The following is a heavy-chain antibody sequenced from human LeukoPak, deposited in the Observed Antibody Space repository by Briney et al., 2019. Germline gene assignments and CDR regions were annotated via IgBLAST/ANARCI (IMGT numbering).Heavy chain of an antibody. Sequence: SETLSLTCTVSGGSVFSGSHYWSWIRQPPGKGLEWIGYIPHTGSTNYNPSLKSRVTMLIDTSKNQFSLRLSSVTAADTAMYYCARVEYQLLGRYYYYGLDVWGQGTTVTVSS. D-gene: IGHD2-2*01. J-gene: IGHJ6*02. V-gene: IGHV4-61*01. CDR2: IPHTGST. CDR3: ARVEYQLLGRYYYYGLDV. CDR1: GGSVFSGSHY.